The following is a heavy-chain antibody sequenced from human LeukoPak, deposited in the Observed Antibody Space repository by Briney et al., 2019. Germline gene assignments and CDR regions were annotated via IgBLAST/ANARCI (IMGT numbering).Heavy chain of an antibody. CDR2: IWYDGSNK. CDR3: ARVNGDFWSGYGLDY. D-gene: IGHD3-3*01. J-gene: IGHJ4*02. V-gene: IGHV3-33*01. CDR1: GFTFSSYG. Sequence: GGSLRLSCAASGFTFSSYGMHWVRQAPGKGLEWVAVIWYDGSNKYYADSVKGRFTISRDNFKNTLYLQMNSLRAEDTAVYYCARVNGDFWSGYGLDYWGQGTLVTVSS.